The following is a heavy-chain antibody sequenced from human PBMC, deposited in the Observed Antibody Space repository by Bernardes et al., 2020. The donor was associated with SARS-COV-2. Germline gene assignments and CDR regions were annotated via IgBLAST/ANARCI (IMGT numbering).Heavy chain of an antibody. V-gene: IGHV1-2*02. J-gene: IGHJ3*02. Sequence: ASVKVSCKASGYTCIDYYFHWVRQPPGQGRAGKGGTNLKNGDTVHAQNFRGRVTMTRDTSISTGYMELSRLTSDDTAVYYCASVTWSQRDGFDIWGQGTMVTVSS. CDR3: ASVTWSQRDGFDI. D-gene: IGHD3-3*01. CDR1: GYTCIDYY. CDR2: TNLKNGDT.